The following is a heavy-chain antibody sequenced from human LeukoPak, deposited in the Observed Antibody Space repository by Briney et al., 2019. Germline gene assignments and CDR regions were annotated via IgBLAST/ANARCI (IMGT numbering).Heavy chain of an antibody. Sequence: ASVKVSCKASGYTFTGYYMHWVRQAPGQGLEWMGWISAYNGNTNYAQKLQGRVTMTTDTSTSTAYMELRSLRSDDTAVYYCARVSEGMFGNYYMGVWGKGTTVTVSS. CDR1: GYTFTGYY. CDR3: ARVSEGMFGNYYMGV. D-gene: IGHD3-16*01. CDR2: ISAYNGNT. V-gene: IGHV1-18*04. J-gene: IGHJ6*03.